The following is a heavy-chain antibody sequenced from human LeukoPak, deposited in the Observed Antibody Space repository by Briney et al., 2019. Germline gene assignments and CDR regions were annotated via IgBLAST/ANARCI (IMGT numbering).Heavy chain of an antibody. CDR1: GFTFSSYW. Sequence: GGSLRLSCAASGFTFSSYWMSWVRQAPGKGLEWVANIKQDGSERYYVDSVKGRFTLSRDNAKNSLYLQMNSLRAEDTAVYYCARTPPNYSGGASDIWGQGTMVTVSS. CDR2: IKQDGSER. D-gene: IGHD5-24*01. J-gene: IGHJ3*02. CDR3: ARTPPNYSGGASDI. V-gene: IGHV3-7*01.